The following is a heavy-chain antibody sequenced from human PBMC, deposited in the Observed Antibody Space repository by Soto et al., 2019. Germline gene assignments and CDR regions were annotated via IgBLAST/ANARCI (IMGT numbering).Heavy chain of an antibody. CDR2: IKPDGSEK. D-gene: IGHD6-13*01. V-gene: IGHV3-7*01. J-gene: IGHJ3*02. CDR3: ARDSEAGFDI. Sequence: EVQLVESGGGLVKPGGSLRLSCEASAFTLSSYWMSWVRQAPGKGLEWVANIKPDGSEKYYVDSVKGRFTISRDNTKTSLYMQMSTESPEDTAIYYCARDSEAGFDIWGQGTLVTASS. CDR1: AFTLSSYW.